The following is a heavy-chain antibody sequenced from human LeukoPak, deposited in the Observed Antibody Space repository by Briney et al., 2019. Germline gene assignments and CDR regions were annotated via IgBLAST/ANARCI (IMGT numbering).Heavy chain of an antibody. V-gene: IGHV3-30*04. J-gene: IGHJ4*02. CDR1: GFTFSGSA. D-gene: IGHD3-10*01. CDR2: ISRDGSGT. CDR3: ARDAFYSSGTYFDY. Sequence: HAGGSLRLSCAASGFTFSGSAIHWVRQAPGKGLEWVAVISRDGSGTYYAGSVKGRFTISRDNSKNTLYLQMNSLEPDDTAVYYCARDAFYSSGTYFDYWGQGTLVTVSS.